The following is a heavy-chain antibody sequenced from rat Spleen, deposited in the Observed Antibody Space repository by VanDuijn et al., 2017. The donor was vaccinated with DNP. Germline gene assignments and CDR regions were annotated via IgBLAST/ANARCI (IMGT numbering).Heavy chain of an antibody. CDR1: GFTFSDYY. CDR2: INTVGGTT. J-gene: IGHJ3*01. V-gene: IGHV5S13*01. CDR3: ARDAAY. Sequence: EVQLVESGGGLVQPGRSLKLSCAASGFTFSDYYMAWVRQAPTKGLEWVASINTVGGTTYYRDSVKGRFTISRDNAENTQYLQMDSLRSEDTATYYCARDAAYWGQGTLVTVSS.